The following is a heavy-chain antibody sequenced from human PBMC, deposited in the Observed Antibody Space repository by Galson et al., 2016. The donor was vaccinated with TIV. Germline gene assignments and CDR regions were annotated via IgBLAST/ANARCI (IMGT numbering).Heavy chain of an antibody. Sequence: SLRLSCAASGFSLSDSYIAWVRQAPGMGLEWLGRSRNNAHSYATEYAASVEGRVTISRDASKNLLYLLVKSLKAEDTAVYYCARAGSDSYYGTWGFDYWGQGALVTVS. CDR1: GFSLSDSY. V-gene: IGHV3-72*01. CDR3: ARAGSDSYYGTWGFDY. D-gene: IGHD1-26*01. J-gene: IGHJ4*02. CDR2: SRNNAHSYAT.